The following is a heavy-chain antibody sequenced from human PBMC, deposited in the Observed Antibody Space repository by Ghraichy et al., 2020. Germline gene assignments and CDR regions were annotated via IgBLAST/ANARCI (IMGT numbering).Heavy chain of an antibody. D-gene: IGHD3-10*01. CDR2: IYHSGST. J-gene: IGHJ4*02. CDR3: VSRRRMITMVRGVIYYFDY. V-gene: IGHV4-30-2*01. CDR1: GGSISSGGYS. Sequence: SETLSLTCAVSGGSISSGGYSWSWIRQPPGKGLEWIGYIYHSGSTYYNPSLKSRVTISVDRSKNQFSLKLSSVTAADTAVYYCVSRRRMITMVRGVIYYFDYWGQGTLVTVSS.